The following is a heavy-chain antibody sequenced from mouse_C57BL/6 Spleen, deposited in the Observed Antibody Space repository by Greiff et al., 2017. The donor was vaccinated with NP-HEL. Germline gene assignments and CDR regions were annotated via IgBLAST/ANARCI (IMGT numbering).Heavy chain of an antibody. J-gene: IGHJ3*01. CDR1: GFTFSSYA. D-gene: IGHD2-12*01. CDR3: ARNSYYCSWFAY. V-gene: IGHV5-4*03. Sequence: EVKVVEPGGGLVKPGGSLKLSCAASGFTFSSYAMSWVRQTPEQRLEWVAIISHGGSYTNYTENVKGRFTISTDNTTNSLYLQQRHLKSEDTTMYYCARNSYYCSWFAYWGQGTLVTVSA. CDR2: ISHGGSYT.